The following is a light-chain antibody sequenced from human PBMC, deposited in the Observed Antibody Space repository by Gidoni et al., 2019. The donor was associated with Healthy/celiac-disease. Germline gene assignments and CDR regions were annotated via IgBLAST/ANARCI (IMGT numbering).Light chain of an antibody. J-gene: IGKJ1*01. CDR1: QSINNN. CDR3: QQYNNWPPT. Sequence: ERVMTQSPATLSVSPGERATFSCRASQSINNNLAWYQQKPGQAPRLLIYGASTRATGLPARFSGSGSGTEFTLTISSLQSEDSAVDYCQQYNNWPPTFGQGTKVEIK. CDR2: GAS. V-gene: IGKV3-15*01.